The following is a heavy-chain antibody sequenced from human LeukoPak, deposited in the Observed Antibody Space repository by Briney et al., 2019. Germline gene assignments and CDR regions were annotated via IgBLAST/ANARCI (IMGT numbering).Heavy chain of an antibody. D-gene: IGHD5/OR15-5a*01. CDR2: ISTSGRAT. Sequence: GGSLRLSCAASGITFSSYWMNWVRQAPEKGLQWVSTISTSGRATYYADSVEGRFTISRDNSKNTLYLQMNSLRADDTAVYYCAKARGSSVYEQFDYWGQGTQGTVSP. CDR1: GITFSSYW. CDR3: AKARGSSVYEQFDY. J-gene: IGHJ4*02. V-gene: IGHV3-23*01.